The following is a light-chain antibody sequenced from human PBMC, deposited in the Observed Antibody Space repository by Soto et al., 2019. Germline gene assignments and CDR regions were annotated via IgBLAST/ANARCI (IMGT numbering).Light chain of an antibody. Sequence: DVVMTQSPLSLPVTLGQPATISCSSSQNLVSSDGNTYLNWFQQRPGQSPRRLIYKVSNRDSGVPDRFSGSGSGTDFTLRISRVEAEDVGVYYCMQATRWPGTFGQGTKVEIK. CDR1: QNLVSSDGNTY. V-gene: IGKV2-30*01. J-gene: IGKJ1*01. CDR3: MQATRWPGT. CDR2: KVS.